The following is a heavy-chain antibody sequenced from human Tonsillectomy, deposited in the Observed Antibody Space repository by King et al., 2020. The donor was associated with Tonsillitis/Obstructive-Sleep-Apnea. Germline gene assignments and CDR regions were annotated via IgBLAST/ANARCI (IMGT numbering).Heavy chain of an antibody. J-gene: IGHJ6*02. CDR3: AGRMGCPSCFGHYYYGMDV. CDR1: GGSVSSGRYF. V-gene: IGHV4-61*03. Sequence: VQLQESGPGLVKPSETLSLTCTVSGGSVSSGRYFWNWIRQTPGKGLEWIGYIFNRGSTDYNPSLKSRVTISEDTSETHFSLKLRSVTAADTAVYYGAGRMGCPSCFGHYYYGMDVWGQGTTVIVSS. D-gene: IGHD2-2*01. CDR2: IFNRGST.